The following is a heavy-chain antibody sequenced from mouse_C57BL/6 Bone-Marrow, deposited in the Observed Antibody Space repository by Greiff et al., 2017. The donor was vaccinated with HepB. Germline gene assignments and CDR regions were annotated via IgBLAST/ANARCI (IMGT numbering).Heavy chain of an antibody. CDR1: GYTFTDYE. Sequence: QVQLQQSGAELVRPGASVTPSCKASGYTFTDYEMHWVKQTPVHGLEWIGAIDPETGGTAYNQKFKGKAILTADKSSSTAYMELRSLTSEDSAVYYCTNYYGSPWFAYWGQGTLVTVSA. D-gene: IGHD1-1*01. J-gene: IGHJ3*01. CDR3: TNYYGSPWFAY. V-gene: IGHV1-15*01. CDR2: IDPETGGT.